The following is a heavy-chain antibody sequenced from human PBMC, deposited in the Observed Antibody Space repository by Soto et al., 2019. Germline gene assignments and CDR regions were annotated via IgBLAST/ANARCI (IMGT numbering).Heavy chain of an antibody. V-gene: IGHV4-39*01. Sequence: QLQLQESGPGLVKPSETLSLTCNASGGSITSSGSAWGWIRQSPGKGLEWIGTIDYSGNIYYIPSLKSRITISVDTSKNQISLKLSSVTAADTAVYYCARHIHNQGFEYYFYSWGQGTLVTVSS. D-gene: IGHD1-1*01. J-gene: IGHJ4*02. CDR2: IDYSGNI. CDR1: GGSITSSGSA. CDR3: ARHIHNQGFEYYFYS.